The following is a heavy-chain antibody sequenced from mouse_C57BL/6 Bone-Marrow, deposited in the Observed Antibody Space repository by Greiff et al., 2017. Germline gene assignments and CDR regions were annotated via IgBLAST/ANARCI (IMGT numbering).Heavy chain of an antibody. J-gene: IGHJ4*01. V-gene: IGHV1-64*01. Sequence: QVQLQQPGAELVKPGASVKLSCKASGYTFTSYWMHWVKQRPGQGLEWIGMIHPNSGSTNYNEKFKSKATLTVEKSSSTAYMQLSSLTSEAAAVYYCARWLLFYYAMDYWGQGTSVTVSS. CDR1: GYTFTSYW. CDR3: ARWLLFYYAMDY. CDR2: IHPNSGST. D-gene: IGHD2-3*01.